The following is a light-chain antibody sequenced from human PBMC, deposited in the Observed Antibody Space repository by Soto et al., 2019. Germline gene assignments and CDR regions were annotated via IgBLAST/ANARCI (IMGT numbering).Light chain of an antibody. J-gene: IGLJ2*01. CDR1: SGDIGGYNY. CDR2: DVN. V-gene: IGLV2-11*01. Sequence: QSALTQPRSVSGSPGQSVTISCTGASGDIGGYNYVSWYQHHPGKAPKFIIFDVNKRPSGVPDRFSGSKSGNTASLTISGLQPEDEADYYCCSYAGSSLVFGGGTKLTVL. CDR3: CSYAGSSLV.